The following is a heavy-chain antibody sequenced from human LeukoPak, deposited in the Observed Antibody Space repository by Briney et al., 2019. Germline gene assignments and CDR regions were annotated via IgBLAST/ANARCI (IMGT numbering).Heavy chain of an antibody. J-gene: IGHJ6*04. CDR1: GFTFSSYS. CDR2: ISSSSSYI. CDR3: ARDRGIWMDV. D-gene: IGHD2-15*01. Sequence: PGGSLRLSCAASGFTFSSYSMNWVRQAPGKGLEWVSSISSSSSYIYYADSVKGRFTISRDNAKNSLYLQMNSLRAEVTAVYYCARDRGIWMDVWGKGTTVTVSS. V-gene: IGHV3-21*01.